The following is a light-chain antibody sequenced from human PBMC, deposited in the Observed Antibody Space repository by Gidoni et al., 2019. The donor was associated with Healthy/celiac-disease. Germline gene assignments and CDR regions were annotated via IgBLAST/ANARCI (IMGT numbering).Light chain of an antibody. Sequence: EIVLTQSPGTLSLSPGERATLSCRASQSVSSSYLAWYKQKPGQAPRLLIYGASSRATGIPDRFSGSGSGTAFTLTISRLEPEDFAVYYCQQYGSSPGTFGQGTKLEIK. CDR2: GAS. V-gene: IGKV3-20*01. J-gene: IGKJ2*01. CDR1: QSVSSSY. CDR3: QQYGSSPGT.